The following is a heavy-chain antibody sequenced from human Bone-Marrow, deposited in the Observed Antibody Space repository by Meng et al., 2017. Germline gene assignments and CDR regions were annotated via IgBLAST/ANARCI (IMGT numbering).Heavy chain of an antibody. CDR1: GFTFSTHS. CDR3: AKDWSGYVGKSYYFDF. J-gene: IGHJ4*02. CDR2: ISGSGGET. Sequence: GESLKISCAASGFTFSTHSMNWVRQAPGTGLEWVSVISGSGGETNYSDSVKGRFTISRDNSKNTLYLQMNSLRVEDTAVYYCAKDWSGYVGKSYYFDFWGQGALVTVSS. D-gene: IGHD5-12*01. V-gene: IGHV3-23*01.